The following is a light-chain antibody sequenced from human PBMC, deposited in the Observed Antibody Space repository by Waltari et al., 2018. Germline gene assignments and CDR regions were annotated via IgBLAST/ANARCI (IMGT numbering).Light chain of an antibody. Sequence: SYELTQPPSVSVSPGQTATITCSGDKLGNTYTSWYQQKPGQSPILVIYQDSLRPSGIPERFSGSNSGNTATLTVSGAQAMDEADYYCQAWDSSTVVFGGGTKLTVL. CDR3: QAWDSSTVV. CDR1: KLGNTY. J-gene: IGLJ2*01. CDR2: QDS. V-gene: IGLV3-1*01.